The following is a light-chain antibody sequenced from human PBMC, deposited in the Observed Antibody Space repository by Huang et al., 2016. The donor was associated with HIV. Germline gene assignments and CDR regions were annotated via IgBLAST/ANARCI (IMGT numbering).Light chain of an antibody. J-gene: IGKJ2*01. Sequence: DIQMTQSPSSLSASVGDRVTITCRASQTISSFLNWYQQKPGRAPKLLIYGASTLQSGAPSRFSGSGSGTDFALTISSLQPEDSATYYCQQSDNIPYTVGQGTKLEIK. CDR1: QTISSF. CDR3: QQSDNIPYT. V-gene: IGKV1-39*01. CDR2: GAS.